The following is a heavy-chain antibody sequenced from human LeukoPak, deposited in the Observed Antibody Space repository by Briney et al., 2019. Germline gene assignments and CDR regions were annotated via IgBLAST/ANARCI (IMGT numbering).Heavy chain of an antibody. CDR3: AKESPYRAPTRTYYFDC. J-gene: IGHJ4*02. D-gene: IGHD1-14*01. CDR2: ISGSGGST. V-gene: IGHV3-23*01. Sequence: GGSLRLSCAAPGFTFSSYAMSWVRQAPGKGLEWVSAISGSGGSTYYADSVKGRFTISRDNSKNTLHLRMNSLRAEDTAVYYCAKESPYRAPTRTYYFDCWGQGTLVTVSS. CDR1: GFTFSSYA.